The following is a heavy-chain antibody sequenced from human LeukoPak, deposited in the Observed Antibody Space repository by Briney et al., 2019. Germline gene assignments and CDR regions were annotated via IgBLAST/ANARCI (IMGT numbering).Heavy chain of an antibody. V-gene: IGHV4-34*01. CDR2: IDHSGST. CDR3: AREEMATILDYGMDV. CDR1: GGSFSGYY. D-gene: IGHD5-24*01. Sequence: SETLSLTCAVYGGSFSGYYWSWIRQPPGKGLEWIGEIDHSGSTNYNPSLKSRVTISVDTSKNQFSLKLSSVTAADTAVYYCAREEMATILDYGMDVWGQGTTVTVSS. J-gene: IGHJ6*02.